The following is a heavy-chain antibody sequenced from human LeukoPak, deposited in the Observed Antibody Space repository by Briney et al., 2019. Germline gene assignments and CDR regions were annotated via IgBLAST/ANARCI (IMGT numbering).Heavy chain of an antibody. CDR1: GGTFSSYA. V-gene: IGHV1-69*13. Sequence: ASVKVSCKASGGTFSSYAISWVRQAPGQGLEWMGGIMPIFGTANYAQKFQGRVTITADESTSTAYMELSSLRSEDTAVYYCARALDPYCSSTSCYTGLDYWGQGTLVTVSS. D-gene: IGHD2-2*02. J-gene: IGHJ4*02. CDR3: ARALDPYCSSTSCYTGLDY. CDR2: IMPIFGTA.